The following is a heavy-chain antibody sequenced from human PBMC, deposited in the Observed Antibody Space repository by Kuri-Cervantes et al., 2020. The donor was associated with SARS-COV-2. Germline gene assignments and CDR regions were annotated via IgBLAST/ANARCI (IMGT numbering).Heavy chain of an antibody. CDR2: IYHSGST. CDR3: ARGDSLLGWGSDYYYYMDV. Sequence: SETLSLTCAVSGYSISSGYYWGWIRQPPGKGLEWIGSIYHSGSTYYNPSLKSRVTISVDTSKNQFSLKLSSVTAADTAVYYCARGDSLLGWGSDYYYYMDVWGKGTTVTVSS. D-gene: IGHD2-21*01. V-gene: IGHV4-38-2*01. J-gene: IGHJ6*03. CDR1: GYSISSGYY.